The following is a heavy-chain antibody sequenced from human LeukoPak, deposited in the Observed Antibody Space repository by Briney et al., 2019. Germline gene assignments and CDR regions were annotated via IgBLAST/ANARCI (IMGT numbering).Heavy chain of an antibody. CDR2: IGIAGDT. CDR3: AKGYGSSSWFDP. V-gene: IGHV3-13*01. D-gene: IGHD6-6*01. CDR1: GFTFSKYD. Sequence: GGSLRLSCAASGFTFSKYDMYWVRQVIGKGLECVSAIGIAGDTKYTDSVKGRFTISRENGKDSLYLHMNSLGAEDTAVYYCAKGYGSSSWFDPWGQGTLVTVSS. J-gene: IGHJ5*02.